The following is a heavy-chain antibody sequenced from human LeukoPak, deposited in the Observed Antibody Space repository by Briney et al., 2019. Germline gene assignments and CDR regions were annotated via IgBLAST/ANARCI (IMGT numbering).Heavy chain of an antibody. D-gene: IGHD6-19*01. CDR1: GFTFSSYA. J-gene: IGHJ4*02. CDR3: AKETRQWLVRGRVDY. Sequence: GGSLRLSCAASGFTFSSYAMSWVRQAPGKGLEWVSAISGSGGSTYYADSVKGRFTIPRDNSKNTLYLQMNSLRAEDTAVYYCAKETRQWLVRGRVDYWGQGTLVTVSS. CDR2: ISGSGGST. V-gene: IGHV3-23*01.